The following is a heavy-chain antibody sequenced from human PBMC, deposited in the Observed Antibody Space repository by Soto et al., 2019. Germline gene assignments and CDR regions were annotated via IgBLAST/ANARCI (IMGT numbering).Heavy chain of an antibody. CDR2: VNPNDGRT. CDR3: ARARGYSFGYNYFDP. CDR1: GYPFTSYH. Sequence: QVQLVQSGAEVKKPGASVKVSCKASGYPFTSYHVHWVRQAPGQGLEWMGVVNPNDGRTRYAPKFQDRVSMTGDTSTNTVYMKLSSLRSEDTAIYYCARARGYSFGYNYFDPWGQRTLVTVSS. J-gene: IGHJ5*02. V-gene: IGHV1-46*01. D-gene: IGHD5-18*01.